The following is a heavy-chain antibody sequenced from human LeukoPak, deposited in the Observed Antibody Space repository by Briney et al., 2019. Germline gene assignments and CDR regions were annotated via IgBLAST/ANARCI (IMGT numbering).Heavy chain of an antibody. Sequence: SVKVSCKASGCTFSNYAISWVRQAPGQGLEWMGRIIPIFGIANYAQKFQGRFTITAEKSTTTGYMELSSLRSEDTAVYYCARDKGCYGGHSGAFDIWGQGTMVTVSS. J-gene: IGHJ3*02. D-gene: IGHD4-23*01. CDR2: IIPIFGIA. CDR3: ARDKGCYGGHSGAFDI. CDR1: GCTFSNYA. V-gene: IGHV1-69*04.